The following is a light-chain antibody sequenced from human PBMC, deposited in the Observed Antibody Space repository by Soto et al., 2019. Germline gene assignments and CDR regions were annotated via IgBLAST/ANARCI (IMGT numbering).Light chain of an antibody. J-gene: IGKJ1*01. V-gene: IGKV1-5*01. CDR2: DVS. CDR1: QSIGDS. Sequence: DIQMTQSPSTLSPSVGHIATITCRASQSIGDSLDWYQQKPGKAPYLLISDVSSLERGVPSRLSGSGFGTEFTITISSLQTDDFATFYRQQYKGSSRTFGQGTQVDIK. CDR3: QQYKGSSRT.